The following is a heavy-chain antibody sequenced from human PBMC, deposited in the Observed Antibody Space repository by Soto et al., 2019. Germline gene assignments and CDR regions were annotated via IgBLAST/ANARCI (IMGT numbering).Heavy chain of an antibody. CDR1: GGSISSYY. Sequence: QVQLQESGPGLVKPSETLSLTCTVSGGSISSYYWSWIRQPPGKGLEWIGYIYYSGSTNYNPSLKSRVTISVDTSKNQFSLKLSSVTAAATAVYYCARHGGSIAAAGSNWFDPWGQGTLVTVSS. D-gene: IGHD6-13*01. J-gene: IGHJ5*02. CDR2: IYYSGST. V-gene: IGHV4-59*08. CDR3: ARHGGSIAAAGSNWFDP.